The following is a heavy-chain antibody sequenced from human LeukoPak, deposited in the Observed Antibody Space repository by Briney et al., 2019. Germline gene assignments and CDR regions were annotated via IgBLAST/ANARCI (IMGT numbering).Heavy chain of an antibody. Sequence: GGSPRLSCAASGFTFSNYWMHWVRQAPGKGLVWVSRIKSDGTITSYADSVKGRFTTSRDNAKNTLYLQMNSLRAEDTAVYYCARDPFYGDADLDSWGQGTLVTVSS. CDR2: IKSDGTIT. V-gene: IGHV3-74*01. D-gene: IGHD4-17*01. CDR1: GFTFSNYW. J-gene: IGHJ4*02. CDR3: ARDPFYGDADLDS.